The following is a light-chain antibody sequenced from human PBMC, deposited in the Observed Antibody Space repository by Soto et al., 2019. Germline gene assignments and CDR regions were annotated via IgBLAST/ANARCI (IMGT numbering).Light chain of an antibody. Sequence: EIVLTQSPGTLSLSPGERATLSCRASQSLSSNYLAWYQQKPDQAPRLLISGTSNMATGFPDRFSGSGSGTDFTLTISRLEPDDFAVYFCQQYGDSAFTFGPGTKVHIK. CDR2: GTS. CDR1: QSLSSNY. J-gene: IGKJ3*01. CDR3: QQYGDSAFT. V-gene: IGKV3-20*01.